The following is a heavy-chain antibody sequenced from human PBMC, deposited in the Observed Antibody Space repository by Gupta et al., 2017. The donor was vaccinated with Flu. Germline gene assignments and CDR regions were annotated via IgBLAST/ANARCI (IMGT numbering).Heavy chain of an antibody. Sequence: EVQLVESGGGLVKPGGSLRLTCAVSGFRVSNAWMSWVRQAPGKGLEWVGRIKSRTDGGTPDYAAPLKGRFIISRDDSKNTLYLQMNSLETEDIAVYYCTRDSDILPGYYKGAFDFWGQGTLVTVSS. J-gene: IGHJ4*02. CDR3: TRDSDILPGYYKGAFDF. V-gene: IGHV3-15*01. D-gene: IGHD3-9*01. CDR2: IKSRTDGGTP. CDR1: GFRVSNAW.